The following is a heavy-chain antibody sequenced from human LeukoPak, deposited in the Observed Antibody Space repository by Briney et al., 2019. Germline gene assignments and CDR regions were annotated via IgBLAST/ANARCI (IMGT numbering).Heavy chain of an antibody. J-gene: IGHJ6*02. CDR1: GFTFSSYW. CDR2: IKQLGGEK. V-gene: IGHV3-7*01. CDR3: ARDQDCSSTSCYQGYYYYGMDV. Sequence: GGSLRLSCAASGFTFSSYWMSWVRQAPGKGLEWVANIKQLGGEKYYADSVKGRFTISRDNSKNTLYLQMNSLRAEDTAVYYCARDQDCSSTSCYQGYYYYGMDVWGQGTTVTVSS. D-gene: IGHD2-2*01.